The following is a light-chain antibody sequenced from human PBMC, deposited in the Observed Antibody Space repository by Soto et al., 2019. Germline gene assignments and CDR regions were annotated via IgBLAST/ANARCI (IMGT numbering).Light chain of an antibody. CDR1: TSNIGSNT. Sequence: QSVLTQPPSASGTPGQRVTISCSGSTSNIGSNTVNWYQQLPGTAPKLLIYFISQRPSGVPDRFSGSRSGTSASLAISGLQSEDEADYYCAAWDDSLNGPVVGGGTKLTVL. CDR2: FIS. CDR3: AAWDDSLNGPV. V-gene: IGLV1-44*01. J-gene: IGLJ2*01.